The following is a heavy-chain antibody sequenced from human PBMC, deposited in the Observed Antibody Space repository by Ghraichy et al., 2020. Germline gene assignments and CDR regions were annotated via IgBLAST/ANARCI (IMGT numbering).Heavy chain of an antibody. Sequence: GGSLRLSCAASGFTFSSYSMNWVRQAPGKGLEWVSSISSSSYIYYADSVKGRFTISRDNAKNSLYLQMNSLRAEDTAVYYCARDSNGDYADYWGQGTLVTVSS. V-gene: IGHV3-21*01. CDR2: ISSSSYI. J-gene: IGHJ4*02. CDR1: GFTFSSYS. CDR3: ARDSNGDYADY. D-gene: IGHD4-17*01.